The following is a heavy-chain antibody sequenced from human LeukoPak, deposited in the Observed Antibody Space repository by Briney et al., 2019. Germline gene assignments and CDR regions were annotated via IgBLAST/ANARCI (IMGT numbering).Heavy chain of an antibody. J-gene: IGHJ4*02. CDR2: IYHSGST. CDR1: GYSISSGYY. CDR3: ARAVFWSGYFGY. V-gene: IGHV4-38-2*02. Sequence: SETLSLTCTVSGYSISSGYYWGWIRQPPGKGLEWIGSIYHSGSTYYNPSLKSRVTISVDTSKNQFSLKLSSVTAADTAVYYCARAVFWSGYFGYWGQGTLVTVSS. D-gene: IGHD3-3*01.